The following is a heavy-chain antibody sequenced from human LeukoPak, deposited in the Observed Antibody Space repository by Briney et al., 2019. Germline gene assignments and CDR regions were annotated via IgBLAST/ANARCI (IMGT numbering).Heavy chain of an antibody. CDR2: IYYSGST. CDR1: GGSISSYH. V-gene: IGHV4-59*08. J-gene: IGHJ4*02. Sequence: SETLSLTCTVSGGSISSYHWSWIRQPPGKGLEWIGYIYYSGSTNYNPSLKSRVTISVDTSKNQFSLKLSSVTAADTAVYYCARRSPGGAADYWGQGTLVTVSS. D-gene: IGHD1-26*01. CDR3: ARRSPGGAADY.